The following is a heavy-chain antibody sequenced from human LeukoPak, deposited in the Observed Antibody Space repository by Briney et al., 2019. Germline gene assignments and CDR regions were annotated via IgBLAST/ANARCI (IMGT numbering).Heavy chain of an antibody. CDR1: GFTFSSYE. J-gene: IGHJ5*02. V-gene: IGHV3-48*03. D-gene: IGHD3-22*01. CDR2: ISSSGSTI. CDR3: ARLDYDSSGYYYWFDP. Sequence: GGSLRLSCAASGFTFSSYEMNWVRQAPGKGLEWVSYISSSGSTIYYADSVKGRFTISRDNAKNSLYLQMNSLRAEDTAVYYCARLDYDSSGYYYWFDPWGQGTLVTVSS.